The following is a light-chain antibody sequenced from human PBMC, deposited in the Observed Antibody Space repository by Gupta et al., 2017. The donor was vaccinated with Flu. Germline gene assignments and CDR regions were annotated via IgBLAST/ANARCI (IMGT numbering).Light chain of an antibody. CDR1: QSGLSSSNNNND. J-gene: IGKJ1*01. CDR3: QQDDGTPRT. V-gene: IGKV4-1*01. CDR2: GAS. Sequence: SLGERATINCKSSQSGLSSSNNNNDLAWYQQKAGQPPKLLIYGASTRGSGVPERFSGSGSGTEFTLTINTLQAEDVAVYYCQQDDGTPRTFGQGTRV.